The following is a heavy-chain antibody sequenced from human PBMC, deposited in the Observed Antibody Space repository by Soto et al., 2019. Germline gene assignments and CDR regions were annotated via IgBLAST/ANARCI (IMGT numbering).Heavy chain of an antibody. J-gene: IGHJ4*02. V-gene: IGHV4-39*01. CDR2: IYYSGTT. D-gene: IGHD6-19*01. Sequence: QLQLQESGPGLVKPSETLSLTCTVSGGSIRSSSYYWGWIRQPPGKGLAWIGSIYYSGTTYYNPSLKSRVTIAVDTSKNQFSLKLSSVTAADTAVYYCARRGGIAVLWGQGTLVTVSS. CDR3: ARRGGIAVL. CDR1: GGSIRSSSYY.